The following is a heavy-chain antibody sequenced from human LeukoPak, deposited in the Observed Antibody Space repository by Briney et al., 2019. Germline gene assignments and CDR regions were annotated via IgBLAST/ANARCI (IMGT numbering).Heavy chain of an antibody. V-gene: IGHV3-30*18. Sequence: GGSLRFPFGVLGFTFSTSGTPGCRQAPGTGLEWVAVISYDGSNKYYADSVKGRFTISRDNSKNTMYLQMNSLRAEDTAVYYCAKDSKLGLLDDCFDYWGQGNLVTVSS. CDR1: GFTFSTSG. CDR3: AKDSKLGLLDDCFDY. J-gene: IGHJ4*02. CDR2: ISYDGSNK. D-gene: IGHD2-15*01.